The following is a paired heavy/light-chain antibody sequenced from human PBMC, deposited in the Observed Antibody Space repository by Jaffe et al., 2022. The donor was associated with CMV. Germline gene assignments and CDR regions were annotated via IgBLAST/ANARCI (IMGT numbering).Light chain of an antibody. CDR1: QSISSY. CDR2: AAS. CDR3: QQSYTTPWT. Sequence: DIQMTQSPSSLSLSVGDRVTITCRASQSISSYLNWYQQKPGKAPKVLIYAASSVQSGVPSRFSGSGSGTDFTLTITSLQPEDFATYYCQQSYTTPWTFGQGTKVEVK. V-gene: IGKV1-39*01. J-gene: IGKJ1*01.
Heavy chain of an antibody. D-gene: IGHD3-10*01. Sequence: VQLVESGGGLVQPGGSLRLSCAASGFTFSRHWMSWIRQAPGNGLEWVANIKQDGSEIYYVDSVKGRFTISRDNAKNSLYLQMNSLGAEDTAVYYCARIAKSEMGIIRRDFDYWGQGTLVTVSS. CDR3: ARIAKSEMGIIRRDFDY. J-gene: IGHJ4*02. CDR1: GFTFSRHW. CDR2: IKQDGSEI. V-gene: IGHV3-7*04.